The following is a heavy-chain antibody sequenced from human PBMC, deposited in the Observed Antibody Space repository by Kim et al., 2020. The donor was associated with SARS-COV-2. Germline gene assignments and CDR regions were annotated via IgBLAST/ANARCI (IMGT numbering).Heavy chain of an antibody. V-gene: IGHV3-73*01. CDR1: GFTFSGSA. D-gene: IGHD3-10*01. CDR3: TRRLGAYGSGSEAALD. J-gene: IGHJ6*02. Sequence: GGSLRLSCAASGFTFSGSAMHWVRQASGKGLEWVGRIRSKANSYATAYAASVKGRFTISRDDSKNTAYLQMNSLKTEDTAVYYCTRRLGAYGSGSEAALDWGQGTTVTVSS. CDR2: IRSKANSYAT.